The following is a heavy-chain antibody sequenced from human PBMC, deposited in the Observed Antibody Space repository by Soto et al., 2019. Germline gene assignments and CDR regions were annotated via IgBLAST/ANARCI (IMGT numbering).Heavy chain of an antibody. J-gene: IGHJ4*02. CDR3: AKDGQGMSSSWLPFDY. CDR1: GFTFSSYG. Sequence: QVQLVESGGGAVQPGRSLRLSCAASGFTFSSYGMHWVRQAPGKGLGWVAVISYDGSNKYYADSVKGRFTISRDNSKNTLYLQMNSLRAEDTAVYYCAKDGQGMSSSWLPFDYWGQGTLVTVSS. V-gene: IGHV3-30*18. CDR2: ISYDGSNK. D-gene: IGHD6-13*01.